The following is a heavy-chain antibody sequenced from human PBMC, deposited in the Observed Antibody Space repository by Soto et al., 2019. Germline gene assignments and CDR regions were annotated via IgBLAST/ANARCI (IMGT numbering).Heavy chain of an antibody. CDR1: GFTFSRYA. V-gene: IGHV3-23*01. CDR2: ISSSGGNT. Sequence: EVQLLESGGGLIQPGGSLRLSCGASGFTFSRYAMNLVRQAARTGLEWVAAISSSGGNTYYADSVKGRFTISRYNSNHTLSLQMNSLRDADTSVCSCARSGSDSYFQHWGLGTLVTVSS. CDR3: ARSGSDSYFQH. D-gene: IGHD3-10*01. J-gene: IGHJ1*01.